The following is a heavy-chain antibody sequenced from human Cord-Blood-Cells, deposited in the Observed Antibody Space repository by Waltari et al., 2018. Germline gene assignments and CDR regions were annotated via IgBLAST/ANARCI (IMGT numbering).Heavy chain of an antibody. CDR1: GGSFSGYY. V-gene: IGHV4-34*01. Sequence: QVQLQQWGAGLLKPSETLSLTCAVYGGSFSGYYWSWIRQPPGKGLEWIGEINHSGSTSDNPSLKSRVTISVDTSKNQFSLKLSSVTAADTAVYYCARGRGAARHFDYWGQGTLVTVSS. D-gene: IGHD6-6*01. CDR2: INHSGST. CDR3: ARGRGAARHFDY. J-gene: IGHJ4*02.